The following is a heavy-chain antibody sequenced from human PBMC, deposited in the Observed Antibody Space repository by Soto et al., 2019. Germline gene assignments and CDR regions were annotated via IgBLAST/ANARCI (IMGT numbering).Heavy chain of an antibody. Sequence: PSETLSLTCTVSGGSISSSSYYWGWIRQPPGKGLEWIGSIYYSGSTYYNPSLKSRVTISVDTSKNQFSLKLSSVTAADTAVYYCARRYSSSFDYWGQGTLVTVSS. V-gene: IGHV4-39*01. CDR2: IYYSGST. D-gene: IGHD6-13*01. J-gene: IGHJ4*02. CDR3: ARRYSSSFDY. CDR1: GGSISSSSYY.